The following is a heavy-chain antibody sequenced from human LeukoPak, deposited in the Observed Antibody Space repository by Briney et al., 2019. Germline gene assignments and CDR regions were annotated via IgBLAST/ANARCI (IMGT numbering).Heavy chain of an antibody. CDR3: ARGHCGGDCYPDY. Sequence: SETLSLTCTVSGGSISSGGYYWSWIRQHPGKGLEWIGYIYYSGSTYYNPSLKSRVTISVDTSKNQFSLKLSSVTAADTAVYYCARGHCGGDCYPDYWGQGILVTVSS. V-gene: IGHV4-31*03. CDR2: IYYSGST. D-gene: IGHD2-21*02. CDR1: GGSISSGGYY. J-gene: IGHJ4*02.